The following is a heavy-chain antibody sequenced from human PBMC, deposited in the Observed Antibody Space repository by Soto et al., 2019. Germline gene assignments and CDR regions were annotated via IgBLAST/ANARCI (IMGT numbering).Heavy chain of an antibody. Sequence: QVQLVQSGAEVKKPGSSVKVSCKASGGTFSSYAISWVRQAPGQGLEWMGGIIPIFGTANYAQKFQGRVTITSDESTSTAYRELSSLRSEDTAVYYCARDQYSGYVIKLLCFYNMDVWGQGTTVTVSS. CDR2: IIPIFGTA. CDR3: ARDQYSGYVIKLLCFYNMDV. V-gene: IGHV1-69*05. CDR1: GGTFSSYA. D-gene: IGHD5-12*01. J-gene: IGHJ6*02.